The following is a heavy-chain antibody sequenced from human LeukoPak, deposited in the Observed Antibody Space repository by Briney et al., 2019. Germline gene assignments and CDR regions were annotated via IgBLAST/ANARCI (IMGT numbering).Heavy chain of an antibody. J-gene: IGHJ4*02. V-gene: IGHV1-69*13. D-gene: IGHD3-22*01. CDR1: GGTFSSYA. Sequence: SVKVSCKASGGTFSSYAISWVRQAPGQGLEWMGGIIPIFGTADYAQKFQGRVTITADESTSTAYMELSSLRSEDTAVYYCARTYYYDSSGYYYFDYWGQGTLVTVSS. CDR2: IIPIFGTA. CDR3: ARTYYYDSSGYYYFDY.